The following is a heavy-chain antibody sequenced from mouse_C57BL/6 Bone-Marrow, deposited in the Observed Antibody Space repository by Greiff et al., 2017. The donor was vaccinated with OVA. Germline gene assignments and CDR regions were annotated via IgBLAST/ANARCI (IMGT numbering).Heavy chain of an antibody. V-gene: IGHV5-9-1*02. CDR2: ISSGGDYI. D-gene: IGHD1-1*01. Sequence: DVQLVESGEGLVKPGGSLKLSCAASGFTFSSYAMSWVRQTPEKRLEWVAYISSGGDYIYYADTVKGRFTISRDNARNTLYLQMSSLKSEDTAMYYCTRECGSSYLPFDYWGQGTTLTVSS. CDR1: GFTFSSYA. CDR3: TRECGSSYLPFDY. J-gene: IGHJ2*01.